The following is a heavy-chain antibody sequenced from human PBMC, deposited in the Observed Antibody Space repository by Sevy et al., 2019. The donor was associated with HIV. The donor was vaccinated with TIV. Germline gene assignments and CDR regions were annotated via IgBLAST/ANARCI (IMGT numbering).Heavy chain of an antibody. V-gene: IGHV1-18*01. CDR2: MSPYNGNK. J-gene: IGHJ4*02. D-gene: IGHD2-15*01. CDR1: GYTFTTYN. CDR3: ARGSRSWYDY. Sequence: ASVKVSCKSSGYTFTTYNIVWVRQAPGQGLEWLAWMSPYNGNKNYAQRVQGRVTMTTHTFPDTAFLELRSLKFDDTAVYYCARGSRSWYDYWGQGTLVTVSS.